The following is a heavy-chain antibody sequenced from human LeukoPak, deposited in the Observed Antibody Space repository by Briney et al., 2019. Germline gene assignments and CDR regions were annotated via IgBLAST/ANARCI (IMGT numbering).Heavy chain of an antibody. CDR1: GGSISSYY. CDR2: IYYSGST. J-gene: IGHJ6*03. Sequence: SETLSLTCTVSGGSISSYYWSWIRQPSGKGLEWIGYIYYSGSTNYNPSLKSRVTISVDTSKNQFSLKLNSVTAADTAVYYCARQLGQQLVLGSYYYMDVWGKGTTVTVSS. V-gene: IGHV4-59*08. CDR3: ARQLGQQLVLGSYYYMDV. D-gene: IGHD6-13*01.